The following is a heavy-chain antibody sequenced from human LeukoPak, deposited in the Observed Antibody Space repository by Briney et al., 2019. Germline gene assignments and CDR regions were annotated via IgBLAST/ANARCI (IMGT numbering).Heavy chain of an antibody. V-gene: IGHV3-21*01. CDR1: GFSFSNYN. D-gene: IGHD3-10*01. CDR2: ITSTSSYI. Sequence: SGGSLRLSCAASGFSFSNYNMNWVRQAPGKGLEWVSSITSTSSYIYYADSVKGRFTISRDNAKNSLYLQMNSLRAEDTAVYYCARVVSLSGIGYFDYWGRGTLVTVSS. J-gene: IGHJ4*02. CDR3: ARVVSLSGIGYFDY.